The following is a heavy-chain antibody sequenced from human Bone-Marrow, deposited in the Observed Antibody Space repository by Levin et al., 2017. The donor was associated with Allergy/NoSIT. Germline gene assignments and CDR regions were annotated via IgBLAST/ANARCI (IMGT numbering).Heavy chain of an antibody. D-gene: IGHD3-16*02. J-gene: IGHJ4*02. CDR3: ARDLLHLGELSPVDY. Sequence: ASVKVSCKASGYTFSSYAISWVRQAPGQGLEWMGWINTYNGNANYAQKLQGRVTMTTDTSTSTAYLELRSLRSDDTALYYCARDLLHLGELSPVDYWGQGTLVTVSS. V-gene: IGHV1-18*01. CDR1: GYTFSSYA. CDR2: INTYNGNA.